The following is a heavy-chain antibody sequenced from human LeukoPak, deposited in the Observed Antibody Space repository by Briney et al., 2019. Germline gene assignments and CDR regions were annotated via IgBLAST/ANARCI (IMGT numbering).Heavy chain of an antibody. CDR2: ISSSGYTI. Sequence: GGSLRLSCAASGFTFSSYEMNWVRQAPGKGLEWVSYISSSGYTIYYADSVKGRFTISRDNTKNSLYLQMNSLRAEDTAVYYRARDGHDYVDYFFDYWGQGTLVTVSS. CDR1: GFTFSSYE. D-gene: IGHD4-17*01. J-gene: IGHJ4*02. CDR3: ARDGHDYVDYFFDY. V-gene: IGHV3-48*03.